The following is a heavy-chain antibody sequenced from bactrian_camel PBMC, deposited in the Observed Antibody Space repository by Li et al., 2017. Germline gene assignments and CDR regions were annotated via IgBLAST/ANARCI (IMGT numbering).Heavy chain of an antibody. CDR2: FYTRTGAI. V-gene: IGHV3S53*01. CDR3: AARSVGWCPLFEHWLGKRAYTPGGYFAI. D-gene: IGHD1*01. J-gene: IGHJ6*01. CDR1: YGWLHKRHC. Sequence: QVQLVESGGGSVQAGGSLRLSCVAYYGWLHKRHCMGWFRQAPGEEREGVATFYTRTGAINVADSVRGRFAISRDSAEDTVYLQMYSLKPEDTAMYYCAARSVGWCPLFEHWLGKRAYTPGGYFAIWGQGTQVTVS.